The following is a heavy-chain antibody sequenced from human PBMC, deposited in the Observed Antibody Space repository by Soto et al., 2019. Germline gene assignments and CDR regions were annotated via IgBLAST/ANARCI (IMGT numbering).Heavy chain of an antibody. Sequence: PSETLSLTCAVSVYVMTNGNYCGWIRQSPGKGLEWVGSIYYTGRTYYNPSLKSRVTMSVDTSKNQFSPKLTSVTAADTAVYYCIRVVEPASRHTDFDSWGQGAPVTVS. CDR2: IYYTGRT. V-gene: IGHV4-38-2*01. D-gene: IGHD3-22*01. J-gene: IGHJ4*02. CDR1: VYVMTNGNY. CDR3: IRVVEPASRHTDFDS.